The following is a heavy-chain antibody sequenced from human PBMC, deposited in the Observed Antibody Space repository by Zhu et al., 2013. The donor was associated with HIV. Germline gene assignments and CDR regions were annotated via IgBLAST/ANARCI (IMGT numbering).Heavy chain of an antibody. D-gene: IGHD6-19*01. CDR1: GYTFTGYY. V-gene: IGHV1-2*02. CDR3: ARVSVAGILTWFDP. J-gene: IGHJ5*02. Sequence: QVQLVQSDAEVKKPGASVTVSCKASGYTFTGYYIHWVRQVPGQGLQWMGWINPNSGGTNYAQKFQGRVTMTRDTSISTAYMELSRLRSDDTAAYYCARVSVAGILTWFDPWGQGTLVTVSS. CDR2: INPNSGGT.